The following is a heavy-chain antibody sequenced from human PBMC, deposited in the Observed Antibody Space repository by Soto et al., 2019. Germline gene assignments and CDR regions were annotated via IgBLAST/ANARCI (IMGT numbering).Heavy chain of an antibody. D-gene: IGHD6-13*01. CDR2: INAGNGNT. CDR1: GYTFTSYA. Sequence: GASVKVSCKASGYTFTSYAMHWVRQAPGQRLEWMGWINAGNGNTKYSQKFQGRVTITRDTSASTAYMELSSLRSEDTAVYYCARGAGDYYYYFMDVWGKGTTVTVSS. V-gene: IGHV1-3*01. J-gene: IGHJ6*03. CDR3: ARGAGDYYYYFMDV.